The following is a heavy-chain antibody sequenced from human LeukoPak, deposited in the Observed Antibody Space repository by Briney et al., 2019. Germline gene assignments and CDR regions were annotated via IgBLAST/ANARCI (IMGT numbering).Heavy chain of an antibody. V-gene: IGHV4-39*07. Sequence: SETLSLTCTVSGGSISSSSYYWGWIRQPPGKGLEWIGSIYYSGSTYYNPSLKSRVTISVDTSKNQFSLKLSSVTAADTAVYYCARAKLVVRGVPGAFSVYYYGMDVWGQGTTVTVSS. J-gene: IGHJ6*02. CDR3: ARAKLVVRGVPGAFSVYYYGMDV. D-gene: IGHD3-10*01. CDR1: GGSISSSSYY. CDR2: IYYSGST.